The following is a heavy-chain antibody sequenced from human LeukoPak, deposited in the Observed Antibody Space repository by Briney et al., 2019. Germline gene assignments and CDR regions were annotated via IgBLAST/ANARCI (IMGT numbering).Heavy chain of an antibody. CDR2: IFTDGSTT. J-gene: IGHJ5*01. CDR1: EFDLFSYG. V-gene: IGHV3-74*01. D-gene: IGHD2-21*02. CDR3: ARELPREVTLDS. Sequence: GGSLRLSCVASEFDLFSYGMQWVRQAPAKGLVWVSRIFTDGSTTSYADSVKGRFTIPRANAKNTLYLEMKSLRVEDTGVYYCARELPREVTLDSWGQGTLVTVSP.